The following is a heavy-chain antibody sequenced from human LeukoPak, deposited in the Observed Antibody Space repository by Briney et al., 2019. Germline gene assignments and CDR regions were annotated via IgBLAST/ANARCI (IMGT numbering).Heavy chain of an antibody. D-gene: IGHD3-22*01. V-gene: IGHV4-31*03. J-gene: IGHJ4*02. Sequence: SQTLSLTCTVSGGSISSGGYFWNWIRQHPGKGLECIGYVYYSGSTYYNPSLRSRVTISVDTSKNQFSLKLSSVTAADTAVYYCARRYYDNSGYRYYFDYWGQGTLVTVSS. CDR3: ARRYYDNSGYRYYFDY. CDR2: VYYSGST. CDR1: GGSISSGGYF.